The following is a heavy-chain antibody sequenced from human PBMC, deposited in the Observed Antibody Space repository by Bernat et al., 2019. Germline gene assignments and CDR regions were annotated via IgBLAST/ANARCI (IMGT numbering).Heavy chain of an antibody. V-gene: IGHV3-15*01. D-gene: IGHD3-3*01. J-gene: IGHJ4*02. CDR2: IKSKTDGGTT. CDR1: GFTFSNAW. CDR3: TTTSGYGGFDFWSGYPYQFDY. Sequence: EVQLVESGGGLVKPGGSLRLSCAASGFTFSNAWMSWVRQAPGKGLEWVGRIKSKTDGGTTDYAAPVNGRFTISRDDSKNTLYLQMNSLKTEDTAVYYCTTTSGYGGFDFWSGYPYQFDYWGQGTLVTVSS.